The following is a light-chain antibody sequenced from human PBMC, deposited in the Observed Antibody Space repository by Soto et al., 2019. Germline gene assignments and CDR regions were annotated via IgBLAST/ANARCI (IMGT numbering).Light chain of an antibody. CDR3: QSYDRSLSAAV. J-gene: IGLJ2*01. CDR1: SSNIGAGYD. Sequence: QSVLTQPPSVSGAPGQRVTISCTGSSSNIGAGYDVHWYQQLPGTAPKLLIYGNSNRPSGVPDRFSGSKSGTSASLAITGRQAEDEADYYCQSYDRSLSAAVFGGGTKLTVL. CDR2: GNS. V-gene: IGLV1-40*01.